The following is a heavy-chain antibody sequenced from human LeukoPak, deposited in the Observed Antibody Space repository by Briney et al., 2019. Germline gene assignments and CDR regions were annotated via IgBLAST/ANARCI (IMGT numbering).Heavy chain of an antibody. J-gene: IGHJ4*02. V-gene: IGHV3-33*01. CDR3: ARDRVLHYFDY. D-gene: IGHD3-16*01. Sequence: PGGSLRLSCAAAGFTFSSHGMHWVRQAPGKGLEWVAVIGYDGSDKYYADSVKGRFTISRDNSKNTLYLQMTSLRADDTAVYYCARDRVLHYFDYWGQGALVTVSS. CDR1: GFTFSSHG. CDR2: IGYDGSDK.